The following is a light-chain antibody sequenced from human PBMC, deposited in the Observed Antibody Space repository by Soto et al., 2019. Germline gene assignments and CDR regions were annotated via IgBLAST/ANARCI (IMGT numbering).Light chain of an antibody. CDR2: DVS. J-gene: IGLJ1*01. V-gene: IGLV2-11*01. Sequence: QSVLTQPRSVSGSPGQSVTISCTGTSSDVGGYNYVSWYQQHPGKAPKLMIYDVSERPSGVPDRFSGSKSGNTASLTISGLQAEDEADFYCCSYAGSYTYVFGTGTKLTVL. CDR1: SSDVGGYNY. CDR3: CSYAGSYTYV.